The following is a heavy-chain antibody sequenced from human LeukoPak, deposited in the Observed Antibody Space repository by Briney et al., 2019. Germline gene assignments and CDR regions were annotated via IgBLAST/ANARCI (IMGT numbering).Heavy chain of an antibody. D-gene: IGHD2-15*01. Sequence: SVKVSCKASGCTFSSYAISWVRQAPGQGLEWMGGIIPIFGKANYAQKFQGRVTITTDKSTSTAYMDLSSLRAEDTAVDYCSNPPRGYTKGAFDIWGQGTMVTVSS. CDR3: SNPPRGYTKGAFDI. V-gene: IGHV1-69*05. CDR2: IIPIFGKA. J-gene: IGHJ3*02. CDR1: GCTFSSYA.